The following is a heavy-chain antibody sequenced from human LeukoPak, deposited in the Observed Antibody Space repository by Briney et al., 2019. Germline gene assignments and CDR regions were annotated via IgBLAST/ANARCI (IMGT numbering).Heavy chain of an antibody. CDR2: MNPYSGNT. Sequence: ASVKVSCKASGYTFTSFDINWVRQATGQGLQWMGWMNPYSGNTGYAQKFQGRITPTRDTSIGTAYLELRSLRSDDTAVYYCARGDRDCSGSSCYNYWGQGSLVTVSS. V-gene: IGHV1-8*01. CDR3: ARGDRDCSGSSCYNY. CDR1: GYTFTSFD. J-gene: IGHJ4*02. D-gene: IGHD2-2*02.